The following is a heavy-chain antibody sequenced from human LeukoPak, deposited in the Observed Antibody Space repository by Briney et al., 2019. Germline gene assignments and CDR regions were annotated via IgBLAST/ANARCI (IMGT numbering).Heavy chain of an antibody. CDR3: ARDADTAMVSPPRFDY. CDR1: GFTFSSYS. D-gene: IGHD5-18*01. J-gene: IGHJ4*02. Sequence: GGSLRLSCAASGFTFSSYSMNWVRQAPGKGLEWVSSISSSSYIYYADSVKGRFTISRDNAKNSLYLQMNRLRAEDTAVYYCARDADTAMVSPPRFDYWGQGTLVTVSS. V-gene: IGHV3-21*01. CDR2: ISSSSYI.